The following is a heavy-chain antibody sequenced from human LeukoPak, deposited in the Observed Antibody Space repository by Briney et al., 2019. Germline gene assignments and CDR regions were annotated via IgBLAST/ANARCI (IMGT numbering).Heavy chain of an antibody. CDR2: IYYSGST. Sequence: SETLSLTCTVSGGSISSYYWGWIRQPPGKGLEWIGSIYYSGSTYYNPSLKSRVTISVDTSKNQFSLKLSSVTAADTAVYYCARILWYSSSSRSIFDYWGQGTLVTVSS. CDR3: ARILWYSSSSRSIFDY. V-gene: IGHV4-39*07. J-gene: IGHJ4*02. D-gene: IGHD6-6*01. CDR1: GGSISSYY.